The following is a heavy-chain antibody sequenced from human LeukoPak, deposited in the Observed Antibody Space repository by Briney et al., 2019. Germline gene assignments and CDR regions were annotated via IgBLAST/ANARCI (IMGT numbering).Heavy chain of an antibody. V-gene: IGHV3-23*01. CDR1: GFTFSSYA. D-gene: IGHD2-2*01. Sequence: GGSLRLSCAASGFTFSSYAMSWVRQAPGKGLEWVSAISGSGGSTYYADSVKGRFTISRDNSKNALYLQMNSLRAEDTAVYYCAKAPRTKYCSSTSCYPMAGYYGMDVWGQGTTVTVSS. CDR2: ISGSGGST. J-gene: IGHJ6*02. CDR3: AKAPRTKYCSSTSCYPMAGYYGMDV.